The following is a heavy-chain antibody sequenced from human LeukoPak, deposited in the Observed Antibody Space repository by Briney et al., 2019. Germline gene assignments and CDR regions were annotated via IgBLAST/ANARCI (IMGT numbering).Heavy chain of an antibody. V-gene: IGHV1-18*01. J-gene: IGHJ4*02. Sequence: ASVKVSFKASGYTFTSYGISWVRQAPGQGLEWMGWISAYNGNTNYAQKLQGRVTMTTDTSTSTAYMELRSLRSDDTAVYYCARVPPTAYSSSSFDYWGQGTLVTVSS. D-gene: IGHD6-6*01. CDR3: ARVPPTAYSSSSFDY. CDR2: ISAYNGNT. CDR1: GYTFTSYG.